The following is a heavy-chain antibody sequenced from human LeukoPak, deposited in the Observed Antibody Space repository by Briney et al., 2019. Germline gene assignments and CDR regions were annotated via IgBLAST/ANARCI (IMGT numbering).Heavy chain of an antibody. CDR3: ARRNYGKLHFDY. J-gene: IGHJ4*02. Sequence: ASVKVSCKASGYTFTSYGISWVRQAPGQGLEWVGWISTYNGNTNYAQKLQGRVTLTTDTSTSTAYMELRNLRSDDTATYFCARRNYGKLHFDYWGQGTLVTVSS. D-gene: IGHD1-7*01. CDR1: GYTFTSYG. CDR2: ISTYNGNT. V-gene: IGHV1-18*01.